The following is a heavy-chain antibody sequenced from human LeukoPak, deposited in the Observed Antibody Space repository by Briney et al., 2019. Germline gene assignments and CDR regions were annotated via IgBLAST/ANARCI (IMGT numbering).Heavy chain of an antibody. V-gene: IGHV1-69*05. J-gene: IGHJ4*02. CDR3: ARGDSGYDYGFDD. CDR2: IIPIFGTT. CDR1: GGTFSSHA. D-gene: IGHD5-12*01. Sequence: ASVKVSCKASGGTFSSHAISWVRQAPGQGLEWVGGIIPIFGTTSYAQKFQGRVTITTDESTSTGYMELRSLRSDDTAVYYCARGDSGYDYGFDDWGQGTLVTVSS.